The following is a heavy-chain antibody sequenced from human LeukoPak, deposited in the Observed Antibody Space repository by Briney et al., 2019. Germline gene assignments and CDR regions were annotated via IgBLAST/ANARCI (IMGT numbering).Heavy chain of an antibody. J-gene: IGHJ4*02. CDR1: GYTFTGYY. D-gene: IGHD2-8*01. V-gene: IGHV1-2*02. CDR3: ATYCTNGVCRLGWRWAETFY. CDR2: INPNSGGT. Sequence: GASVKVSCKASGYTFTGYYMHWVRQAPGQGLEWMGWINPNSGGTNYAQKFQGRVTMTRDTSISTAYMELSRLRSDDTAVYYCATYCTNGVCRLGWRWAETFYWGQGTLVTVSS.